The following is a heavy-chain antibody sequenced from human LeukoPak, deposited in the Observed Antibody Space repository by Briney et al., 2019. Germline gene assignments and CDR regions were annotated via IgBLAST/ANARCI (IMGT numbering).Heavy chain of an antibody. CDR1: GYTFTGYY. D-gene: IGHD3-10*01. CDR3: ARYMVRGVINDAFDI. J-gene: IGHJ3*02. CDR2: ISPNSGDT. V-gene: IGHV1-2*02. Sequence: ASVKVSCKASGYTFTGYYIHWVRQAPGQGLEWMGWISPNSGDTNYAQKFQGRVTMTRDTSISTAYMELSRLRSDDTAVYYCARYMVRGVINDAFDIWGQGTMVTVSS.